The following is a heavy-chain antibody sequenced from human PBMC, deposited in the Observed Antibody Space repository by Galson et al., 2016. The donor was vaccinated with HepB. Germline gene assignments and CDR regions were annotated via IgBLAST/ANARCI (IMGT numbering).Heavy chain of an antibody. D-gene: IGHD6-13*01. CDR2: ISTFNGRT. J-gene: IGHJ5*02. CDR1: GYVFTSYA. Sequence: SVKVSCKASGYVFTSYAISWVRQAPGRGLEWMGWISTFNGRTNYAQRFQGRVTMTTDTPTTTAHMELTRLTSDDTAVYYCARAGSSSWTNCFSPWGQGTLVTVSS. V-gene: IGHV1-18*01. CDR3: ARAGSSSWTNCFSP.